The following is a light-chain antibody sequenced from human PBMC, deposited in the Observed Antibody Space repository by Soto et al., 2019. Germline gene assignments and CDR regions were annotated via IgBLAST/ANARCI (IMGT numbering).Light chain of an antibody. CDR2: WAS. V-gene: IGKV4-1*01. Sequence: DIVMTQSPDSLVLSLGEKATINCKSSQSVLYSSNNKNYLAWYQQKSGQPPKLLIYWASARESGVPDRFSGSGSGTDFTLTISNLQAEDVAVYYCHQYYGSLPTFGQGTKVEIK. CDR3: HQYYGSLPT. CDR1: QSVLYSSNNKNY. J-gene: IGKJ1*01.